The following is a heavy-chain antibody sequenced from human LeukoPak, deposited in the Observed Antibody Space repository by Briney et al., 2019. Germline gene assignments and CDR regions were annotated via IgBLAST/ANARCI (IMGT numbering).Heavy chain of an antibody. CDR1: EGTYSSYA. CDR3: ARMSYCSGGSCLGFGMDV. J-gene: IGHJ6*04. V-gene: IGHV1-69*06. D-gene: IGHD2-15*01. Sequence: SVKVSCKASEGTYSSYAISWVRQAPGQGLEWMGGIIPIFGTANYAQKFQGRVTITADKSTSTAYMELSSLRSEDTAVYYCARMSYCSGGSCLGFGMDVWGKGTTVTVSS. CDR2: IIPIFGTA.